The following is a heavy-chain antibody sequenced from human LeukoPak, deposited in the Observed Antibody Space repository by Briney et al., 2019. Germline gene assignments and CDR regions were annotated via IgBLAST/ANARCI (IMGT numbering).Heavy chain of an antibody. CDR1: GYTFTSYD. CDR2: MNPNSGNT. V-gene: IGHV1-8*03. CDR3: AITHSSSTYYYYMDV. J-gene: IGHJ6*03. Sequence: ASVKVSCKASGYTFTSYDINWVRQATGQGLEWMGWMNPNSGNTGYAQKFQGRVTITRNTSISTAYMELSSLRSEDTAVYYCAITHSSSTYYYYMDVWGKGTTVTGSS. D-gene: IGHD6-13*01.